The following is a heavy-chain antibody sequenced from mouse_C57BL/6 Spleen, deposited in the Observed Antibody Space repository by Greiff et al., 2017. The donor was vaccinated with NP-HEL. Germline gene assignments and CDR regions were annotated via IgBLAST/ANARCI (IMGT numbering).Heavy chain of an antibody. CDR2: ISYDGSN. J-gene: IGHJ2*01. CDR3: AIDSSNYYFDY. V-gene: IGHV3-6*01. CDR1: GYSITSGYY. Sequence: DVKLQESGPGLVKPSQSLSLTCSVTGYSITSGYYWNWIRQFPGNKLEWMGYISYDGSNNYNPSLKNRISITRDTSKNQFFLKLNSVTTEDTATYYCAIDSSNYYFDYWGQGTTLTVSS. D-gene: IGHD2-5*01.